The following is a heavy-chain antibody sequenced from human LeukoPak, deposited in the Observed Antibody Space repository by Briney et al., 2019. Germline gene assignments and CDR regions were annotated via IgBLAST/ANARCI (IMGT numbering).Heavy chain of an antibody. J-gene: IGHJ5*02. CDR1: GGSISSGSYH. CDR3: ARGCYFDWLNWFDP. CDR2: IYTSGST. D-gene: IGHD3-9*01. Sequence: PSETLSLTCTVSGGSISSGSYHWSWIRQPAGKGLEWIGRIYTSGSTNYNPSLKSRVTISVDTSKNQFSLKLSSVTAADTAVYYCARGCYFDWLNWFDPWGQGTLVTVSS. V-gene: IGHV4-61*02.